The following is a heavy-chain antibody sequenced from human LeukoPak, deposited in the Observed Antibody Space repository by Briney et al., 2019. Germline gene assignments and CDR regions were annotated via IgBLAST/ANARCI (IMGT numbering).Heavy chain of an antibody. CDR2: IYTGGGT. D-gene: IGHD6-19*01. J-gene: IGHJ4*02. CDR3: ASRPKAEQWLGVFDY. CDR1: GFSNNH. V-gene: IGHV3-66*01. Sequence: PGGSLRLSCAASGFSNNHMSWIRQAPGKGLEWVSVIYTGGGTYYADSVKGRFTLSRDNSKNTVHLRMNSLRAEDTAVYYCASRPKAEQWLGVFDYWGQGALVTVSS.